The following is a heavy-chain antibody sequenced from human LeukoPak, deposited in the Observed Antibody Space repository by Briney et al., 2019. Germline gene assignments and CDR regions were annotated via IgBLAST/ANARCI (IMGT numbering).Heavy chain of an antibody. J-gene: IGHJ6*02. V-gene: IGHV3-23*01. CDR2: ISGSSRST. CDR3: AKGIYDMDV. Sequence: PGGSLRLSCAASGFTFSSYAMSWVRQAPGKGLEWVSTISGSSRSTYYADSVKGRFAISRDNSKNTLYLQVNSLRAEDTAVYFCAKGIYDMDVWGQGTTVTVSS. CDR1: GFTFSSYA.